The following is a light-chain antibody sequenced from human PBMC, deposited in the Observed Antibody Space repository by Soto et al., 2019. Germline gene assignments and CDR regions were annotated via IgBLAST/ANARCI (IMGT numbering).Light chain of an antibody. V-gene: IGLV2-14*01. J-gene: IGLJ2*01. CDR3: SSYTSSSTLVV. CDR1: SSDVGGYNY. Sequence: QSALTQPASVSGSPGQSITISCTGTSSDVGGYNYVSWYQQHPGKAPKLMIYDVSNQPSGVSNRFSGFKSGNTASLTISGLQAEDEADYYCSSYTSSSTLVVFGGGTKLTVL. CDR2: DVS.